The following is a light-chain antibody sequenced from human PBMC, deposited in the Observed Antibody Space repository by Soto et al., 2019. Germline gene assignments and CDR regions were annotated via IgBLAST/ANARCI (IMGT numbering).Light chain of an antibody. CDR2: MVS. CDR1: QNLVYSDGNIF. CDR3: MQGTHWPWT. V-gene: IGKV2-30*01. J-gene: IGKJ1*01. Sequence: DVVMTQSPLSLPVTLGQPASISCRSSQNLVYSDGNIFLNWFHQRPGQSPRRLIYMVSKRDSGVPERFSGSGSGTDFKLKISRGEAEDVGVYYCMQGTHWPWTFGQGTMVEIK.